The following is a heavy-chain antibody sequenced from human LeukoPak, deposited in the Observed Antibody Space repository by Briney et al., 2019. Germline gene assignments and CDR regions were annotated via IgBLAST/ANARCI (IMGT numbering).Heavy chain of an antibody. CDR3: ARESNPRYFDWLFDY. J-gene: IGHJ4*02. V-gene: IGHV4-34*01. D-gene: IGHD3-9*01. CDR1: GFTFSSYG. CDR2: INHSGST. Sequence: KPGGSLRLSCAASGFTFSSYGMHWIRQPPGKGLEWIGEINHSGSTNYNPSLKSRVTISVDTSKNQFSLKLSSVTAADTAVYYCARESNPRYFDWLFDYWGQGTLVTVSS.